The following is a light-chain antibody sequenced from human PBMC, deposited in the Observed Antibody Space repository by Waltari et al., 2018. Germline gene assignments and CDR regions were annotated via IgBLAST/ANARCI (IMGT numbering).Light chain of an antibody. CDR2: EIS. V-gene: IGLV2-23*02. CDR1: GRGGGNYNL. Sequence: QSALTEPASVSSSLGQSITIPCTGTGRGGGNYNLASWYQHHPAQAPKLLIYEISKRPSVVSSRFSASKSANTASLTISGLQADDEADYYCCSYAGRSTPVVLGGGTKVTVL. J-gene: IGLJ2*01. CDR3: CSYAGRSTPVV.